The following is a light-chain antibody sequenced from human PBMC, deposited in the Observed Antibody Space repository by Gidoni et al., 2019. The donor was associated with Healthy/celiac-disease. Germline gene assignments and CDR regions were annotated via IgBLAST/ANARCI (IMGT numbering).Light chain of an antibody. V-gene: IGLV2-23*01. CDR3: CSYAGSSSHVV. CDR1: SSDVGSYNL. CDR2: EGS. Sequence: QSALTQPASVSGSPGQSITISCTGTSSDVGSYNLVSWYQQHPGKAPKLMIDEGSKRPSGVSKRFSGSKSGNTASLTISGLQAEDEADYYCCSYAGSSSHVVFGGGTKLTVL. J-gene: IGLJ2*01.